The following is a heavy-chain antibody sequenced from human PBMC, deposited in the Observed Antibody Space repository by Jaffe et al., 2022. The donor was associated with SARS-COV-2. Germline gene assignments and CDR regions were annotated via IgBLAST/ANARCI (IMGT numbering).Heavy chain of an antibody. Sequence: EVQLLESGGGLVQPGGSLRLSCAASGFTFSSYAMSWVRQAPGKGLEWVSAISGSGGSTYYADSVKGRFTISRDNSKNTLYLQMNSLRAEDTAVYYCAKDKPYYDFWSGSPDYWGQGTLVTVSS. J-gene: IGHJ4*02. CDR1: GFTFSSYA. D-gene: IGHD3-3*01. CDR3: AKDKPYYDFWSGSPDY. CDR2: ISGSGGST. V-gene: IGHV3-23*01.